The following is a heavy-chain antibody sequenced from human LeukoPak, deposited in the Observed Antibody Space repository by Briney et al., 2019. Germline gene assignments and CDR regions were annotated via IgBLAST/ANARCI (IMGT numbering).Heavy chain of an antibody. J-gene: IGHJ4*02. CDR1: GFTFSSYG. D-gene: IGHD5-18*01. Sequence: GGSLRLSCAASGFTFSSYGMHWVRQAPGKGQEWVAFIRYDGSNKYYADSVKGRFTISRDNSKNTLYLQMNSLRAEDTAVYYCAKDPLRGYSYGPFDYWGQGTLVTVSS. CDR3: AKDPLRGYSYGPFDY. V-gene: IGHV3-30*02. CDR2: IRYDGSNK.